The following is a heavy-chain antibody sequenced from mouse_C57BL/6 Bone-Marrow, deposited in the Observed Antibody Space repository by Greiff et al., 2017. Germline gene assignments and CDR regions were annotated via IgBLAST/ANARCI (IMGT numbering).Heavy chain of an antibody. V-gene: IGHV5-12*01. CDR2: ISNGGGST. Sequence: DVHLVESGGGLVQPGGILKLSCAASGFTFSDYYMYWVRQTPEKRLEWVAYISNGGGSTFYPDTVKGRFTISRDNAKNTLYLQISRLKSKETAMYYCARPSIYYDYDTDWFAYWGQGTLVTVSA. D-gene: IGHD2-4*01. J-gene: IGHJ3*01. CDR3: ARPSIYYDYDTDWFAY. CDR1: GFTFSDYY.